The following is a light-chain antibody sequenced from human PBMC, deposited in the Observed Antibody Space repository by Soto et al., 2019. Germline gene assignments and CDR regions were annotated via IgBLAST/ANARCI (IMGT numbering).Light chain of an antibody. CDR3: QQYQIDWT. CDR1: QTITRW. Sequence: DIQMTQSPSTLSASVGDRVTITCRASQTITRWMAWYQQKPGKAPKLLIYDASTLESGVPSRFSGSRSGTEFTLTISSLQPDDFATYYCQQYQIDWTFGQGTKVDIK. CDR2: DAS. V-gene: IGKV1-5*01. J-gene: IGKJ1*01.